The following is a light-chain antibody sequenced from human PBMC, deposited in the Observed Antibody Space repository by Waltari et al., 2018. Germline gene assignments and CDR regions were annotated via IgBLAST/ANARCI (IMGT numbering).Light chain of an antibody. J-gene: IGLJ2*01. CDR2: STD. CDR3: ASRDPTANAVV. Sequence: SSELTQDPAVSVALGQTVRITCQGDSLRTYSADWYQQRPGQAPILVLFSTDDRPSVIPDRFSGSSSRDTASLTITGTQAEDEADYYCASRDPTANAVVFGGGTKLTVL. CDR1: SLRTYS. V-gene: IGLV3-19*01.